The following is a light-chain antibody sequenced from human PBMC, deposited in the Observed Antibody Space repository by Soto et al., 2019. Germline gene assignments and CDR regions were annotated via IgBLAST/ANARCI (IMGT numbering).Light chain of an antibody. CDR1: QIISNW. J-gene: IGKJ3*01. CDR2: AAT. V-gene: IGKV1-12*01. CDR3: QQAYSFPFT. Sequence: DIQMTQFPSSVSASVGDSVAITCRASQIISNWVAWYQQKPGTAPRLLIHAATTWNSGVPSRFSGRRSGTDFTLTIPDLQPEDFAIYYCQQAYSFPFTFGPGTKVDL.